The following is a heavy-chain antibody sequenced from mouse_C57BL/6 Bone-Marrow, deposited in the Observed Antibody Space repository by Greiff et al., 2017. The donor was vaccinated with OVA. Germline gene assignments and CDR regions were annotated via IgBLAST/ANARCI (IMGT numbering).Heavy chain of an antibody. J-gene: IGHJ2*01. CDR1: GYTFTSYW. CDR2: INPSSGYT. Sequence: QVQLQQSGAELAKPGASVKLSCKASGYTFTSYWMHWVKQRPGQGLEWIGYINPSSGYTKYNQKFKNKATLTADKSSSTAYMQLSSLTYEHSAVYYCARWLPKNYFAYWGQGTTLTVSS. V-gene: IGHV1-7*01. CDR3: ARWLPKNYFAY. D-gene: IGHD2-2*01.